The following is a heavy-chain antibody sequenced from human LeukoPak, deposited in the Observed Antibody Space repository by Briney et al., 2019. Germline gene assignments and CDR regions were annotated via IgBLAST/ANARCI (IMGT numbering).Heavy chain of an antibody. CDR3: ARASGGSEAFDI. CDR2: IYHSGST. Sequence: PSETLSLTCAVSGGSISSGGYSWSWIRQPPGKGLEWIGYIYHSGSTYYNPSLKGRVTISVDRSKNQFSLKLSSVTAADTAVYYCARASGGSEAFDIWGQGTMVTVSS. V-gene: IGHV4-30-2*01. D-gene: IGHD3-10*01. J-gene: IGHJ3*02. CDR1: GGSISSGGYS.